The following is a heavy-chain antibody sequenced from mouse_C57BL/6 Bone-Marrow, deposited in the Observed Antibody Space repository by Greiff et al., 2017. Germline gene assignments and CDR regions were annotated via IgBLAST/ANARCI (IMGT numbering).Heavy chain of an antibody. CDR2: IDPSDSYT. V-gene: IGHV1-69*01. CDR1: GYTFTSYW. Sequence: VQLQQPGAELVLPGASVKLSCKASGYTFTSYWMHWVKQRPGQGLEWIGEIDPSDSYTNYNQKFNGKFTLTVDKSSSTAYMQLSSLTSEDSAVYDCASGHGGYWGFAYWGQGTLVTVSA. CDR3: ASGHGGYWGFAY. J-gene: IGHJ3*01. D-gene: IGHD2-13*01.